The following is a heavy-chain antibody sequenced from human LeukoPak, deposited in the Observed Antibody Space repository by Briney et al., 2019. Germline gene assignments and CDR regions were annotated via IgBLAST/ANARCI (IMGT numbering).Heavy chain of an antibody. J-gene: IGHJ4*02. CDR3: VRDHCGGDCATPPLGFDD. V-gene: IGHV3-33*01. D-gene: IGHD2-21*02. CDR2: IWYDGSKA. Sequence: GGSLRLSCAASGFTDSTYGMHLVRQAPGRGLEWVAVIWYDGSKAYYADSVTGRFTISRDKSNNAVYLQMTSLRAEDTALYYCVRDHCGGDCATPPLGFDDWGQGTLVTVSS. CDR1: GFTDSTYG.